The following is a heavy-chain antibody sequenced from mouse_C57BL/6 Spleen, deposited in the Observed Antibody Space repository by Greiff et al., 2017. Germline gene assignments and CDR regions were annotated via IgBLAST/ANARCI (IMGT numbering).Heavy chain of an antibody. V-gene: IGHV5-6*01. J-gene: IGHJ1*03. CDR3: ARGGIYYGSSYGYFDV. CDR1: GFTFSSYG. Sequence: EVHGVESGGDLVKPGGSLKLSCAASGFTFSSYGMSWVRQTPDKRLEWVATISSGGSYTYYPDSVKGRFTISRDNAKNTLYLQMSSLKSEDTAMYYCARGGIYYGSSYGYFDVWGTGTTVTVAS. D-gene: IGHD1-1*01. CDR2: ISSGGSYT.